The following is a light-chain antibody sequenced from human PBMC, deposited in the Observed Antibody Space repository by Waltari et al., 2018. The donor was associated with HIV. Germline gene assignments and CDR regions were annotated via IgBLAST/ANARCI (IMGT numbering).Light chain of an antibody. CDR3: SSYTSSSTV. J-gene: IGLJ2*01. CDR2: EVS. CDR1: SSDVGGYNY. V-gene: IGLV2-14*01. Sequence: QSALTPPASVSGSPGQSITLSCTGTSSDVGGYNYVSWYQQHPGKAPKLMIYEVSNRPSGVSNRFSGSKSGNTASLTISGLQAEDEADYYCSSYTSSSTVFGGGTKLTVL.